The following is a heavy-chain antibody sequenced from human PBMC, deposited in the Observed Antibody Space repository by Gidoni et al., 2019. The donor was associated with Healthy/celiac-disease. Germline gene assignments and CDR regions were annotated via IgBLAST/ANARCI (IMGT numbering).Heavy chain of an antibody. D-gene: IGHD1-26*01. CDR2: ISSSSSYI. J-gene: IGHJ5*02. Sequence: EVQLVESGGGLVKPGGSLRLSCATSGFTFSSYSMNWVRQSPGKGLEWVSSISSSSSYIYYADSVKGRFTISRDTAKNSLYLQMNSLRAEDTAVYYCARDTYSGSYFLNWFDPWGQGTLVTVSS. V-gene: IGHV3-21*01. CDR1: GFTFSSYS. CDR3: ARDTYSGSYFLNWFDP.